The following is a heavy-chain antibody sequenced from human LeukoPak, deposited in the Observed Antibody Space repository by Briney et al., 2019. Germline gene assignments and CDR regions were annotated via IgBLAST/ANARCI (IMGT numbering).Heavy chain of an antibody. CDR2: IYYSGST. D-gene: IGHD2-2*01. CDR1: GGSISSSSYY. J-gene: IGHJ6*02. V-gene: IGHV4-39*01. Sequence: SETLSLTCTVSGGSISSSSYYWGWIRRPPGKGLEWIGSIYYSGSTYYNPSLKSRVTISVDTSKNQFSLKLSSVTAADTAVYYCARHEVVPAARYYYYGMDVWGQGTTVTVSS. CDR3: ARHEVVPAARYYYYGMDV.